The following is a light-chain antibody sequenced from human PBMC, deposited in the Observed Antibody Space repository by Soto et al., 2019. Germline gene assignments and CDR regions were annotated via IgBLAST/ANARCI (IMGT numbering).Light chain of an antibody. Sequence: EIVLTQSPATMSLSPGERATLSCGASESVSYSYVAWYQLKSGLAPRLLIHDASTRASGIPDRFSGSKSGTDFTLTIRGLEPEDAAVYYCQQYGSSPITFGQGTRLEIK. CDR2: DAS. CDR3: QQYGSSPIT. J-gene: IGKJ5*01. CDR1: ESVSYSY. V-gene: IGKV3D-20*01.